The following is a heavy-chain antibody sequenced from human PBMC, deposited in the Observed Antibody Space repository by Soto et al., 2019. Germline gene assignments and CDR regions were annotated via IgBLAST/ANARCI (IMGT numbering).Heavy chain of an antibody. CDR3: VRSRSGAVADSFDY. CDR2: LSKDGSVQ. V-gene: IGHV3-30*04. D-gene: IGHD3-10*01. CDR1: GFTFSRYA. Sequence: GGSLRLSCAGSGFTFSRYALHWVRLAPGKGPEWVAALSKDGSVQYWLDSVRGRFTISRDNSKNTLYLQMNSLRPDDTGVYYCVRSRSGAVADSFDYWGQGTQVTVSS. J-gene: IGHJ4*02.